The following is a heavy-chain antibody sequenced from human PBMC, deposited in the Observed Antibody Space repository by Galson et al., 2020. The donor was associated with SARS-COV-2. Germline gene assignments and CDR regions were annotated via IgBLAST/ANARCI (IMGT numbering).Heavy chain of an antibody. V-gene: IGHV4-30-2*01. CDR1: DRNT. J-gene: IGHJ2*01. D-gene: IGHD5-18*01. CDR3: ARRYTYGRSPYWYFDL. CDR2: SNHSRAT. Sequence: DRNTWTLNRKPPAKARMRFCDSNHSRATYYNPSLKSRLTISVDRSKNHLSLDLTSATAADTAVYYCARRYTYGRSPYWYFDLWGCGSLVSVSS.